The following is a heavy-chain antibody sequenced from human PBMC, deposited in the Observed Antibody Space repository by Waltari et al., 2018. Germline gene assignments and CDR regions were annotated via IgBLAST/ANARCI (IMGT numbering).Heavy chain of an antibody. CDR3: ARVGKQLAAGGYYFDY. CDR1: GFTFSSYS. D-gene: IGHD6-6*01. CDR2: ISRSSTYI. Sequence: EVQLVESGGGLVKSGGSQRLSCAASGFTFSSYSMNWVRQAPGKGLEWLSIISRSSTYIYYSDSVKGRFTISRDNAKNSVFLQMNSLRAEDTAMYYCARVGKQLAAGGYYFDYWGQGTLVTVSS. J-gene: IGHJ4*02. V-gene: IGHV3-21*01.